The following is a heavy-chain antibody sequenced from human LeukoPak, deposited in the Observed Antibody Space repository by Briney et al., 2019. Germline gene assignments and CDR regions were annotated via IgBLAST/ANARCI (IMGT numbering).Heavy chain of an antibody. CDR2: INPKSGGT. J-gene: IGHJ3*02. V-gene: IGHV1-2*02. D-gene: IGHD3-22*01. Sequence: ASVKVSCKTSGFTLTSYYMHWMRQAPGQGPEWMGWINPKSGGTEYAQRFQGRVTMTRDTSISTLYMELSSLRSEDTAVYYCASPSRYYYDSSGYTAFDIWGQGTMVTVSS. CDR1: GFTLTSYY. CDR3: ASPSRYYYDSSGYTAFDI.